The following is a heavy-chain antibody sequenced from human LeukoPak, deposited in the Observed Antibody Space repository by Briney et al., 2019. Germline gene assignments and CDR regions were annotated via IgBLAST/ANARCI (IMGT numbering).Heavy chain of an antibody. CDR1: GYSISSGYF. CDR3: ARLPGIAEFDY. CDR2: IYHSGST. V-gene: IGHV4-38-2*02. J-gene: IGHJ4*02. Sequence: SETLSLTCTVSGYSISSGYFWGWVRQPPGKGLEWIGNIYHSGSTYYNPSLKSRVTISVDTSKNQFSLKLSSVTAADTAVYYCARLPGIAEFDYWGQGTLVTVSS. D-gene: IGHD6-13*01.